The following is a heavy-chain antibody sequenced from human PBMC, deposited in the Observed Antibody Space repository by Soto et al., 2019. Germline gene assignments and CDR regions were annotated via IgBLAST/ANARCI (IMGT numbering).Heavy chain of an antibody. J-gene: IGHJ6*02. CDR2: ISSSSSTI. CDR1: GFTFSSYS. Sequence: GGSLRLSCAASGFTFSSYSMNWVRQAPGKGLEWVSYISSSSSTIYYADSVKGRFTISRDNAKNSLYLQMNSLRDEDTAVYYCAREGYCSSTSCYTGNYYYGMDVWGQGTTVTVSS. V-gene: IGHV3-48*02. D-gene: IGHD2-2*02. CDR3: AREGYCSSTSCYTGNYYYGMDV.